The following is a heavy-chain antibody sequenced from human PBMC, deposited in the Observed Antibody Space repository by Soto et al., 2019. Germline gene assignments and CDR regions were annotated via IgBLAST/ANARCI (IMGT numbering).Heavy chain of an antibody. D-gene: IGHD3-3*01. Sequence: PGGSLRLSCAASGFTFSSYSMNWVRQAPGKGLEWVSSISSSSSYIYYADSVKGRFTISRDNAKNSLYLQMNSLRAEDPAVYYCARDRKASWIFGVVTDYYYYGMDVWGQGTTVTVSS. CDR3: ARDRKASWIFGVVTDYYYYGMDV. J-gene: IGHJ6*02. CDR2: ISSSSSYI. V-gene: IGHV3-21*01. CDR1: GFTFSSYS.